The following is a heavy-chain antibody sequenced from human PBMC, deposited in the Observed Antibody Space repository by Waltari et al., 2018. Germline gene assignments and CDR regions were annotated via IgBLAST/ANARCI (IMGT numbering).Heavy chain of an antibody. CDR3: AKKIAVAGTRWFDP. CDR1: GFTFSSYA. Sequence: EVQLLESGGGLVQPGGSLRLSCAASGFTFSSYAMSWVRQAPGKGLEWVSAIGGSGGSTYDADSVKGRFTISRDNSKNTLYLQMNSLRAEDTAVYYCAKKIAVAGTRWFDPWGQGTLVTVSS. V-gene: IGHV3-23*01. J-gene: IGHJ5*02. D-gene: IGHD6-19*01. CDR2: IGGSGGST.